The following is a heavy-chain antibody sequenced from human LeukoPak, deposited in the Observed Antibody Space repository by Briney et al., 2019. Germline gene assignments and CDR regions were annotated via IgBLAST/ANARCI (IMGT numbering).Heavy chain of an antibody. Sequence: SGTLSLTYTVSGGSISSSSYYWGWIRPPPGKGLEWIGMIYYSGSTYYNPSLKSRVTISVDKSKNKVSLKRTSVTAADTAVYYCAREKYYYGSGSYPFDYWGQGTLVTVSS. CDR1: GGSISSSSYY. D-gene: IGHD3-10*01. J-gene: IGHJ4*02. CDR3: AREKYYYGSGSYPFDY. V-gene: IGHV4-39*07. CDR2: IYYSGST.